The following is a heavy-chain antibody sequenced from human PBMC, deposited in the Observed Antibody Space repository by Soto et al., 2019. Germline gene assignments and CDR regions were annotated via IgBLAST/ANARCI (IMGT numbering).Heavy chain of an antibody. Sequence: PSETLSLTCTVSGGYISSSSYYWGWIRQPPGKGLEWIGSIYYSGSTYYNPSLKSRVTISVDTSKNQFSLKLSSVTAADTAVYYCASIPYSSSWSGAYYYYYMDVWGKGTTVTVSS. D-gene: IGHD6-13*01. J-gene: IGHJ6*03. CDR3: ASIPYSSSWSGAYYYYYMDV. CDR2: IYYSGST. V-gene: IGHV4-39*01. CDR1: GGYISSSSYY.